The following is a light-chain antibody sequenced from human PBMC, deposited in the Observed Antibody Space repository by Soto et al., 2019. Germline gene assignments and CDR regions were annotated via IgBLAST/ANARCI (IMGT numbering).Light chain of an antibody. J-gene: IGLJ1*01. V-gene: IGLV2-11*01. CDR2: DVS. Sequence: QSALTQPRSVSGSPGQSVTISCTGTSSDVGGYNYVSWYQQHPGKAPKLMIYDVSKRPSGVPDRFSGSQSGTSASLAISGLQSEDETDYYSHSYDCRLSAHVFGTGTKLTVL. CDR3: HSYDCRLSAHV. CDR1: SSDVGGYNY.